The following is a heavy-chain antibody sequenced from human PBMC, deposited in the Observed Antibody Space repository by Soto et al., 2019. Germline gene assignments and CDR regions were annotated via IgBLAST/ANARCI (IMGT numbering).Heavy chain of an antibody. CDR3: ARDVNSSWRD. CDR2: ISTSGNNA. Sequence: QVHLVESGGGLVKPGGSLRLSCAASGFTFTDNYMRWIRQAPGKGLEWISYISTSGNNAYYADSVKGRFTVSRDNAQNSLYLQLNSLSAEDTAVYYCARDVNSSWRDWGQGTLVTVFS. V-gene: IGHV3-11*01. D-gene: IGHD6-13*01. CDR1: GFTFTDNY. J-gene: IGHJ4*02.